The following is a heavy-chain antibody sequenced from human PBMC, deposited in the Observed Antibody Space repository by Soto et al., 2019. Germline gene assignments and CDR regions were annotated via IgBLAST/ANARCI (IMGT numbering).Heavy chain of an antibody. D-gene: IGHD3-3*01. V-gene: IGHV1-69*01. CDR3: AVSLYGVVLHYYYRMDV. Sequence: QVQLVQSGAEVRKPGSSVKVSCKASGGSFSSFAFSWVRQAPGQGLEWLGGIIPMFGSANYALEFLGRVTFTADDSTSTAYMEISGLTFEDTAFYYCAVSLYGVVLHYYYRMDVWGPGTSVTVSS. CDR2: IIPMFGSA. J-gene: IGHJ6*02. CDR1: GGSFSSFA.